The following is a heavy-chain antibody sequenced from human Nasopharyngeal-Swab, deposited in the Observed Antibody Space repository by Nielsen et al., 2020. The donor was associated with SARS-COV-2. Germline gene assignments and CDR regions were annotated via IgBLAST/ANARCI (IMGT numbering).Heavy chain of an antibody. CDR3: ARDGVDY. CDR1: GFTFSVYG. Sequence: GGSLRLSCAGSGFTFSVYGMNWVRQAPGKGLEWVASIKQDGSEKYYVDSVKGRFTISRDNAKNSLYLQMNSLRVEDTAVYYCARDGVDYWGQGTLVTVSS. V-gene: IGHV3-7*01. CDR2: IKQDGSEK. J-gene: IGHJ4*02. D-gene: IGHD3-3*01.